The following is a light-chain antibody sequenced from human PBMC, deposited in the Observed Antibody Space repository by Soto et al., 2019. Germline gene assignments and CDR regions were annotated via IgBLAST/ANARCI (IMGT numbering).Light chain of an antibody. J-gene: IGLJ1*01. CDR2: EVN. Sequence: QSALTQPASVSGSPGQSITISCTGTSSDVGGYNYVSWYQQHPGQAPKLVIYEVNDRPSGVSIRFSGSKSGNRASLTISGLRAEDEADYYCSSYTSSSTLGVFGTGTKLTVL. V-gene: IGLV2-14*01. CDR1: SSDVGGYNY. CDR3: SSYTSSSTLGV.